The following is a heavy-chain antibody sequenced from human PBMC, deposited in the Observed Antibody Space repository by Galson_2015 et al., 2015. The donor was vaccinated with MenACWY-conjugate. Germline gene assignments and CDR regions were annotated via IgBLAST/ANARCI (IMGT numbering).Heavy chain of an antibody. CDR2: IWSNGINN. D-gene: IGHD5-18*01. J-gene: IGHJ6*02. V-gene: IGHV3-33*01. Sequence: SLRLSCAASGFSLRSCGMHWVRQAPGKGLEWLAVIWSNGINNYYADSVKGRFTISRDNSKNTLYLQMNSLRAEDTAVYYCARDSPRRYSHGPGYYYGMDVWGQGTTVTVSS. CDR1: GFSLRSCG. CDR3: ARDSPRRYSHGPGYYYGMDV.